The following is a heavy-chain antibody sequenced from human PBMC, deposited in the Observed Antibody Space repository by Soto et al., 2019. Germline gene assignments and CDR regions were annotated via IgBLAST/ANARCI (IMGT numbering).Heavy chain of an antibody. CDR3: ARVLVFYGGFDP. V-gene: IGHV3-11*01. Sequence: PCGTLKLSCATSGFPFPDNYMSWIRQAAGKGLEWVSYISSSGSTIYYADSVKGRFTISRDNAKNSLYLQMNSLRAEDTAVYCCARVLVFYGGFDPWGQGTLVTVSS. CDR1: GFPFPDNY. J-gene: IGHJ5*02. CDR2: ISSSGSTI. D-gene: IGHD2-21*02.